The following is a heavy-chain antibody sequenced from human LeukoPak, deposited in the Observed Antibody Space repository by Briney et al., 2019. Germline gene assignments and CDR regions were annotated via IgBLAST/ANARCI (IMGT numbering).Heavy chain of an antibody. CDR2: IHYGANT. CDR3: ARNDAKMVTVDY. D-gene: IGHD2-21*02. Sequence: SETLSLTCTVSGVSTTSSSYYWGWIRQPPGKEPEWIGSIHYGANTYRNPSLKSRVTISMDTSKNHFSLSLSSVTAADTAVYYCARNDAKMVTVDYWGQGTLVTVSS. J-gene: IGHJ4*02. CDR1: GVSTTSSSYY. V-gene: IGHV4-39*02.